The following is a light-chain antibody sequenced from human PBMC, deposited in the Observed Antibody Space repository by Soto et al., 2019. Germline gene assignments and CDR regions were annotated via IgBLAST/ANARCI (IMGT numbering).Light chain of an antibody. Sequence: EIVLTQSPATLSLSPGERATLSCRASQSVSSYLAWYQQKPGQAPRLLIYDASNRATGISARFSGSGSGTDFTLTISSLEPEDFAVYYCQQRSNWLPITFGQGTRLEIK. V-gene: IGKV3-11*01. J-gene: IGKJ5*01. CDR1: QSVSSY. CDR3: QQRSNWLPIT. CDR2: DAS.